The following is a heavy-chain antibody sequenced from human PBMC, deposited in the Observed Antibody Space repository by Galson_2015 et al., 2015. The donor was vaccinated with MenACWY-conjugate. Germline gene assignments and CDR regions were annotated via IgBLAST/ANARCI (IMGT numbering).Heavy chain of an antibody. D-gene: IGHD3-10*01. CDR3: AKVRRRDISGSGPPYYFDY. CDR2: ISGSGGST. V-gene: IGHV3-23*01. Sequence: SLRLSCAASGFTFSSYAMSWVRQAPGKGLEWVSAISGSGGSTCYADSVKGRFTISRDNSKNTLYLQMNSLRAEDTAVYYCAKVRRRDISGSGPPYYFDYWGQGTLVTVSS. J-gene: IGHJ4*02. CDR1: GFTFSSYA.